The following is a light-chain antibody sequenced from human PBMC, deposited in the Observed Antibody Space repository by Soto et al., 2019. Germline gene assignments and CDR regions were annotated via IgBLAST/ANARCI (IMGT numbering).Light chain of an antibody. CDR3: QQRSNWPTLT. CDR1: QSVSSF. V-gene: IGKV3-11*01. CDR2: DAS. J-gene: IGKJ4*01. Sequence: EIVLTQSPGTLSLSPGERATLSCSASQSVSSFLAWYQQKPGQAPRLLIYDASNRATGIPARFSGSGSGTDFTLTISSLEPEDFAVYYCQQRSNWPTLTFGGGNKVDI.